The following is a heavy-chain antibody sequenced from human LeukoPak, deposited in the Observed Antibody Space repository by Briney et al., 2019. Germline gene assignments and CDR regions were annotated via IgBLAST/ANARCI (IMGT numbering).Heavy chain of an antibody. Sequence: SETPSLTCTVSGGSISSYYWSWIRQPAGKGLEWIGRIYTSGSTNYNPSLKSRVTMSVDTSKNQFSLKLSSVTAADTAVYYCARDKPPDSSWYGLGYYYYGMDVWGQGTTVTVSS. J-gene: IGHJ6*02. CDR3: ARDKPPDSSWYGLGYYYYGMDV. D-gene: IGHD6-13*01. CDR1: GGSISSYY. CDR2: IYTSGST. V-gene: IGHV4-4*07.